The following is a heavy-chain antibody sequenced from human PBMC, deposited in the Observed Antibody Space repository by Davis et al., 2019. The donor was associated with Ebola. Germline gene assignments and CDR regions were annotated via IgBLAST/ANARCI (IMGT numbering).Heavy chain of an antibody. CDR2: IIPIFGTA. Sequence: SVKVSCKASGGTFSSYTITWVRQAPGQGLEWMGRIIPIFGTANYAQKFQGRVTITRDTSASTAYMELSSLRSEDTAVYYCARDTYYYDSSGYSTNFDYWGQGTLVTVSS. CDR1: GGTFSSYT. V-gene: IGHV1-69*08. D-gene: IGHD3-22*01. CDR3: ARDTYYYDSSGYSTNFDY. J-gene: IGHJ4*02.